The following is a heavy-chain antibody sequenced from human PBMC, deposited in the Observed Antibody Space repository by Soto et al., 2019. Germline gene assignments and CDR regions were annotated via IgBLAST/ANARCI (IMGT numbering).Heavy chain of an antibody. J-gene: IGHJ6*02. Sequence: GGSLRLSCAASGFTFSSYAMTWVRQAPGKGLEWVSSVIGSGDSTYYADSVKGRFTISGDTSKRTLYLQMTSPRGEDTAVYYCAKATNFGMGPDYSYYYGMDVWGQGTTVTVSS. D-gene: IGHD3-3*01. CDR1: GFTFSSYA. CDR3: AKATNFGMGPDYSYYYGMDV. CDR2: VIGSGDST. V-gene: IGHV3-23*01.